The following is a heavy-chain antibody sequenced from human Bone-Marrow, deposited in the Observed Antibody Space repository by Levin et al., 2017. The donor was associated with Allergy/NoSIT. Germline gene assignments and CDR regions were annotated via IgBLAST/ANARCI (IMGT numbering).Heavy chain of an antibody. CDR1: GFTFSSYA. CDR3: AKDSVVAATPSYYFDY. J-gene: IGHJ4*02. CDR2: ISGSGGST. D-gene: IGHD2-15*01. V-gene: IGHV3-23*01. Sequence: PGGSLRLSCAASGFTFSSYAMSWVRQAPGKGLEWVSAISGSGGSTYYADSVKGRFTISRDNSKNTLYLQMNSLRAEDTAVYYCAKDSVVAATPSYYFDYWGQGTLVTVSS.